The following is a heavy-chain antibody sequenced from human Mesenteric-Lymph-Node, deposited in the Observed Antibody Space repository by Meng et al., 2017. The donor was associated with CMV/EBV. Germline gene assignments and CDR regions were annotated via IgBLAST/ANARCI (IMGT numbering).Heavy chain of an antibody. CDR3: ARERYSLYYGMDV. J-gene: IGHJ6*02. CDR1: GFTFNTYE. CDR2: ISSSSTII. Sequence: GESLKISCAASGFTFNTYEMNWVRQAPGKGLEWVSYISSSSTIIYYADSVKGRFTISRDNDKNSLYLQMNSLKAEDTAVYYCARERYSLYYGMDVWGQGTTVTVSS. V-gene: IGHV3-48*03. D-gene: IGHD5-12*01.